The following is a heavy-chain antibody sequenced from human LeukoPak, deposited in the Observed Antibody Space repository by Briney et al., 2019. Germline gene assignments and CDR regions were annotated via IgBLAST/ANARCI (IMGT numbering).Heavy chain of an antibody. V-gene: IGHV3-48*03. CDR2: ISSSGSTI. J-gene: IGHJ6*03. Sequence: GGSLRLSCAASGFTFSSYEMNWVRQAPGKGLEWVSYISSSGSTIYYADSVKGRFTISRDNAKNSLYLQTNSLRAEDTAVYYCARVGTYCGGDCYLYYYYYMDVWGKGTTVTVSS. D-gene: IGHD2-21*02. CDR1: GFTFSSYE. CDR3: ARVGTYCGGDCYLYYYYYMDV.